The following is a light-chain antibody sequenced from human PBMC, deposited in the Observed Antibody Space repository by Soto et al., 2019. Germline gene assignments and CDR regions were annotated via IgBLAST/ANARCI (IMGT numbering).Light chain of an antibody. Sequence: EIVLTQSPGTLSLSPGERATLSCRASQSVSSSYLAWYQQKPGQAPRLLIYGASSRATGIPDRFSGSGSGTDFPLTISRLEPADFAVYYCQQFGKSPPYTFGQGTKFEIK. CDR1: QSVSSSY. J-gene: IGKJ2*01. V-gene: IGKV3-20*01. CDR2: GAS. CDR3: QQFGKSPPYT.